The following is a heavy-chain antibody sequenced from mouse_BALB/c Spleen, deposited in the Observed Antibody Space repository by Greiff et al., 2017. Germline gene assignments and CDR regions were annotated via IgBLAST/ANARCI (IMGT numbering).Heavy chain of an antibody. CDR2: ISSGGST. V-gene: IGHV5-6-5*01. CDR1: GFAFSSYD. J-gene: IGHJ3*01. D-gene: IGHD1-2*01. Sequence: VNLVESGGGLVKPGGSLKLSCAASGFAFSSYDMSWVRQTPEKRLEWVAYISSGGSTYYPDSVKGRFTISRDNARNILYLQMSSLRSEDTAMYYCARALTTATPWFADWGQGTLVTVSA. CDR3: ARALTTATPWFAD.